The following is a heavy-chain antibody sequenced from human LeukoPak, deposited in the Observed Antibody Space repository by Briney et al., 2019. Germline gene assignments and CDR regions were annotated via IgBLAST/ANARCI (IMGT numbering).Heavy chain of an antibody. CDR1: GDSISSSSYY. V-gene: IGHV4-39*01. CDR2: IYYSGST. CDR3: ARHGGVGVIPDFDY. Sequence: SETLSLTCTVSGDSISSSSYYWGWIRQPPGKGLEWIGSIYYSGSTYYNPSLKSRVTMSVDTSKNQFSLKLSSVTAADTAVYYCARHGGVGVIPDFDYWGQGTTVTVSS. J-gene: IGHJ4*03. D-gene: IGHD2-8*02.